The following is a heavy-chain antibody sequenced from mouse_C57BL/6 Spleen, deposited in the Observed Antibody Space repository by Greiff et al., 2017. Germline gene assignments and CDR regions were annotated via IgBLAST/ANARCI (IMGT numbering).Heavy chain of an antibody. J-gene: IGHJ2*01. CDR3: ARSSYGYDDAGYYFDY. CDR1: GYAFRCYW. V-gene: IGHV1-80*01. D-gene: IGHD2-2*01. CDR2: IYPGDGDT. Sequence: VQLQQSGAELVQPGASVKISCKASGYAFRCYWMTWVNQRPGKGLEWIAHIYPGDGDTYYNGKFKGQDTLTADNSSSTAYMQLSSLTSEDSAVYFCARSSYGYDDAGYYFDYWGQGTTLTVSS.